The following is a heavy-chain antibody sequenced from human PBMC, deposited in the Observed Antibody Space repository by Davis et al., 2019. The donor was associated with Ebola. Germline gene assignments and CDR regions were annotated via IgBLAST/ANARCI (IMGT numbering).Heavy chain of an antibody. J-gene: IGHJ5*01. CDR2: IDPSDSKT. V-gene: IGHV5-10-1*01. CDR3: VRLPFTFGLLDS. Sequence: GESLKISCKGSGYYFTSYWISWVRQMPGRGLEWMGRIDPSDSKTNYSPSFQGHVTISVDKSISTVYLQWSSLKASDTAKYYCVRLPFTFGLLDSWGQGSLVIVSS. D-gene: IGHD3-16*01. CDR1: GYYFTSYW.